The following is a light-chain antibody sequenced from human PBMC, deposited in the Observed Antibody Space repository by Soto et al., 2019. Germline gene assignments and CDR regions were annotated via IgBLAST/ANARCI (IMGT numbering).Light chain of an antibody. CDR3: QQYYSTPHIT. Sequence: DIVMTQSPDSLAVSLGERATINCKSSQSVLYSSNNKNYLAWYQQKPGQPPKLLIYWASTRESGVPDRFSGSGSRTDFTLTISSLQAEDVGVYYGQQYYSTPHITFGQGTRLEI. V-gene: IGKV4-1*01. CDR1: QSVLYSSNNKNY. CDR2: WAS. J-gene: IGKJ5*01.